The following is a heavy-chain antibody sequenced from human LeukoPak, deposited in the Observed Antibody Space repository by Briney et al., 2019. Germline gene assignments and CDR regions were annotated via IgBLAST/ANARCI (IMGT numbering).Heavy chain of an antibody. CDR2: ISSDGGST. J-gene: IGHJ1*01. D-gene: IGHD3-16*01. CDR1: GLSFSTSA. CDR3: ARSSDTRFGELVL. Sequence: GGSLRLSCAASGLSFSTSAMHWVRQAPGKGLEYVAAISSDGGSTYHADSVKGRFTISRDNSKNTLYHQMGSLRTEDMAMYYCARSSDTRFGELVLWGQGTLVTVSS. V-gene: IGHV3-64*02.